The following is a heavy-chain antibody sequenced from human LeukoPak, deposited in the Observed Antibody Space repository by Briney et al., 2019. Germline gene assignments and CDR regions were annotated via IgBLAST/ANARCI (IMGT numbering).Heavy chain of an antibody. CDR3: ARVLPAAAGALGYFDY. V-gene: IGHV4-39*07. Sequence: PSETLSLTCTVSGGSISSSSYYWGWIRQPPGKGLEWIGSIYYSGSTYYNPSLKSRVTISVDTSKNQFSLKLSSVTAADTAVYYCARVLPAAAGALGYFDYWGQGTLVTVSS. D-gene: IGHD6-13*01. CDR2: IYYSGST. CDR1: GGSISSSSYY. J-gene: IGHJ4*02.